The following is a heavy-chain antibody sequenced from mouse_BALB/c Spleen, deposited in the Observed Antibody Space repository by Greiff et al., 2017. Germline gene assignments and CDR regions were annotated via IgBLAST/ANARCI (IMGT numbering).Heavy chain of an antibody. CDR3: ARSYYGSSYLDY. CDR1: GFNIKDYY. D-gene: IGHD1-1*01. J-gene: IGHJ2*01. CDR2: IDPGNGNT. V-gene: IGHV14-1*02. Sequence: EVQLQQSGAELVRPGALVKLSCKASGFNIKDYYMHWVKQRPEQGLEWIGWIDPGNGNTIYDPKFQGKASITADTSSNTAYLQLSSLTSEDTATYYCARSYYGSSYLDYWGQGTTLTVSS.